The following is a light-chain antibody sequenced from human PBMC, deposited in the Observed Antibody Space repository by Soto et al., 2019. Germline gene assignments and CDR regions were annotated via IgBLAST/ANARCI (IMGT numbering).Light chain of an antibody. V-gene: IGLV1-40*01. CDR2: GNS. Sequence: QSVLTQPPSVSGAPGQRVTISCTGSSCNIGAGYDVHWYQQLPGTAPKLLIYGNSNRPSGVPDRFSGSKSGTSASLAITGLQAEDEADYYCQSYDSSLSGVVFGGGTKLTVL. CDR1: SCNIGAGYD. J-gene: IGLJ2*01. CDR3: QSYDSSLSGVV.